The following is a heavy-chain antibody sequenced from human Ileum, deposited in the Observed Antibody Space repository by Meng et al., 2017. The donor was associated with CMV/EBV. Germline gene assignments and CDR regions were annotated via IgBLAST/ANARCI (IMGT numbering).Heavy chain of an antibody. J-gene: IGHJ6*02. D-gene: IGHD6-13*01. CDR1: GFTFSTYW. V-gene: IGHV3-9*01. Sequence: SLKISCAGSGFTFSTYWMHWVRQAPGKGLVWVSGTSWNSGRIGYADSVKGRFTISRDNAKNSLYLQMNSLRAEDTALYYCARAPGHSSSPGYYYVMDVWGQGTTVTVSS. CDR2: TSWNSGRI. CDR3: ARAPGHSSSPGYYYVMDV.